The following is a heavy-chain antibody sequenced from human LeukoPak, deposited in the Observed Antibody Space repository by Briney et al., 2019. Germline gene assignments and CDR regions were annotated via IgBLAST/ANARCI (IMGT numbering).Heavy chain of an antibody. V-gene: IGHV3-23*01. Sequence: GGTLRLSCAASGFTFSNYGMSWVRQAPGKGLEWVSAISASGGSTYYADSVKGRFTISRDNSKNTLYLQMNSLRAEDTAVYYCAKGAHYYDSSGQFIYIDYWGQGTLVTVSS. D-gene: IGHD3-22*01. CDR2: ISASGGST. CDR3: AKGAHYYDSSGQFIYIDY. CDR1: GFTFSNYG. J-gene: IGHJ4*02.